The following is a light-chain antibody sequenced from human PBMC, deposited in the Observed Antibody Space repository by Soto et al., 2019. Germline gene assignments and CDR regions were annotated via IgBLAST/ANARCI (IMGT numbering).Light chain of an antibody. J-gene: IGLJ2*01. Sequence: QSALTQPASVSGSPGQSITISCTGTSSDVGSYNLVSWYQQHPGKAPKVMIYEVSKRPSGVSNRFSGSKSGNTASLTISGLQAEDEADYYCCSYATGSTVVFGGGTKVTVL. CDR1: SSDVGSYNL. CDR3: CSYATGSTVV. V-gene: IGLV2-23*02. CDR2: EVS.